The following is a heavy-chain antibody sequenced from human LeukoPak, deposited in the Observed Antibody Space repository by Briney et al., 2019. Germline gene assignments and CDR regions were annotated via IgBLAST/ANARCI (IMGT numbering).Heavy chain of an antibody. D-gene: IGHD4-11*01. CDR1: GYTFTSYG. J-gene: IGHJ6*02. V-gene: IGHV1-18*01. Sequence: GASVKVSRKASGYTFTSYGISWVRQAPGQGLEWMGWISAYNGNTNYAQKLQGRVTMTTDTSTSTAYMELRSLRSDDTAVYYCARVSPTDYYYYGMDVWGQGTTVTVSS. CDR3: ARVSPTDYYYYGMDV. CDR2: ISAYNGNT.